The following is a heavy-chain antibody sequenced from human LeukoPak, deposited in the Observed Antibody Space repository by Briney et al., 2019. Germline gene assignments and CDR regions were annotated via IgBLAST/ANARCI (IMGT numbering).Heavy chain of an antibody. J-gene: IGHJ6*04. Sequence: ASVKVSCKASGYTFTSYAMHWVRQAPGQRLEXMGWINAGNGNTKYSQKFQGRVTTARDTSASTAYMELSSPRSEDTAVYYCARDLEVRGTMDVWGKGTTVTVSS. CDR1: GYTFTSYA. CDR3: ARDLEVRGTMDV. D-gene: IGHD3-10*01. V-gene: IGHV1-3*01. CDR2: INAGNGNT.